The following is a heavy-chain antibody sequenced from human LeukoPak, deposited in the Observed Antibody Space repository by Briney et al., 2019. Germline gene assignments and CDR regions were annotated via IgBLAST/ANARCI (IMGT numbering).Heavy chain of an antibody. V-gene: IGHV3-53*01. D-gene: IGHD1-26*01. J-gene: IGHJ4*02. Sequence: SGGSLSLSCAASGFTVSSNYMSWVRQAPGKGLEWVSVIYSGGSTYYADSVKGRFTISRDNSKNTLYLQMNSLRAEDTAVYYCASGSYSRSYYFDYWGQGTLVTVSS. CDR1: GFTVSSNY. CDR2: IYSGGST. CDR3: ASGSYSRSYYFDY.